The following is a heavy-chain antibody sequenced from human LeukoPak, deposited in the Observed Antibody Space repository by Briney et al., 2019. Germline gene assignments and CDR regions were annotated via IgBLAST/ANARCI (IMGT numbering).Heavy chain of an antibody. CDR3: ARDRGDTIFGVVNDAFDI. V-gene: IGHV1-18*01. J-gene: IGHJ3*02. CDR1: GYTFTSYG. CDR2: VSAYNGNT. D-gene: IGHD3-3*01. Sequence: ASVKVSCKASGYTFTSYGISWVRQATGQGLEWMGWVSAYNGNTNYAQKLQGRVTMTTDTSTSPAYMELRSLRSDDTAVYYCARDRGDTIFGVVNDAFDIWGQGTMVTVSS.